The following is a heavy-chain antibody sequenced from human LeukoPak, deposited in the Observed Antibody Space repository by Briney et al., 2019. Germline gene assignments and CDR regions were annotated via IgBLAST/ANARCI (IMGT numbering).Heavy chain of an antibody. Sequence: GGSLRLSCTVSGFTFSSYAIHWVRQAPGKGLEWVAVISYDGNNKYYADSVRGRFTISRDNSKDTLYLQMNSLRAEDTAVYYCARDMQGRGSSPLDYWGQGTLVTVSS. D-gene: IGHD1-26*01. J-gene: IGHJ4*02. CDR3: ARDMQGRGSSPLDY. CDR1: GFTFSSYA. CDR2: ISYDGNNK. V-gene: IGHV3-30-3*01.